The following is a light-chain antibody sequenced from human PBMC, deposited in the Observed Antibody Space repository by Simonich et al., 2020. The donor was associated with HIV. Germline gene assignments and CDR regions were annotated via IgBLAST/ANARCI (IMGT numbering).Light chain of an antibody. V-gene: IGKV3-15*01. J-gene: IGKJ1*01. Sequence: EIVMTQSPATLSVSPGERATLSCRASQSVSSNFAWYQQKPGQAPRLRIYGASTRATGIPARFSGSGSGTEFTLTISSMQSEDFAVYYCHQYNNWPPWTFGQGTKVEIK. CDR2: GAS. CDR3: HQYNNWPPWT. CDR1: QSVSSN.